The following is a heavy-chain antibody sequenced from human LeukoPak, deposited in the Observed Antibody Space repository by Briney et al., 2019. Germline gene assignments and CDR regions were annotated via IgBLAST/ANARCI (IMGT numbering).Heavy chain of an antibody. CDR1: GFTFSSFG. V-gene: IGHV3-30*02. CDR3: ARESGIAAALDL. Sequence: GGSLRLSCAASGFTFSSFGMHWVRQAPGKGLEWVAFIRSDGSNKYSADSVKGRFTISRDNSENTLYLQMNSLRTEDTAVYYCARESGIAAALDLWGQGTLVTVSS. CDR2: IRSDGSNK. J-gene: IGHJ5*02. D-gene: IGHD6-13*01.